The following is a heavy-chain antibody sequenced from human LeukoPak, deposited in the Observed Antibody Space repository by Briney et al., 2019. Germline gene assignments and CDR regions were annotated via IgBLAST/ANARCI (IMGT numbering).Heavy chain of an antibody. D-gene: IGHD2-8*01. V-gene: IGHV4-39*07. CDR2: INHSGST. CDR1: GGSISSGDYY. CDR3: ARVVPAATKFCTNGVCYPRYFDY. J-gene: IGHJ4*02. Sequence: SETLSLTCTVSGGSISSGDYYWSWIRQPPGKGLEWIGEINHSGSTNYNPSLKSRVTVSVDTSKNQFSLKLRSVTAADTAVYYCARVVPAATKFCTNGVCYPRYFDYWGQGTLVTVSS.